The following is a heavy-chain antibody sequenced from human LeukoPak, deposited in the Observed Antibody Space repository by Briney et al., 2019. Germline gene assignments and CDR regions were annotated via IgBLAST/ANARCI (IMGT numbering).Heavy chain of an antibody. D-gene: IGHD3-3*01. CDR3: ARGSRFLYYFDY. V-gene: IGHV4-34*01. CDR2: INHSGST. CDR1: GGSFSGYY. J-gene: IGHJ4*02. Sequence: PSETLSLTCAVYGGSFSGYYWSWIRQPPGKGLEWIGEINHSGSTNYNPSLKSRVSISIDTSKNHFSLKLSSVTAADTAVYYCARGSRFLYYFDYWGQGTLVTVSS.